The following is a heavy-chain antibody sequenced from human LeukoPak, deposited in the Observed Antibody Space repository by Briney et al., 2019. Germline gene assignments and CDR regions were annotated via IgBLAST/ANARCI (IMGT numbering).Heavy chain of an antibody. D-gene: IGHD6-13*01. Sequence: SETLSLTCSVSGSSITGFHWGWIRQPPGKGLEWIGSIYYSGSTYYNPSLKSRVTISVDTSKNQFSLKLSSVTAADTAVYYCARKIAAAPPLNWGQGTLVTVSS. CDR3: ARKIAAAPPLN. CDR1: GSSITGFH. CDR2: IYYSGST. J-gene: IGHJ4*02. V-gene: IGHV4-39*01.